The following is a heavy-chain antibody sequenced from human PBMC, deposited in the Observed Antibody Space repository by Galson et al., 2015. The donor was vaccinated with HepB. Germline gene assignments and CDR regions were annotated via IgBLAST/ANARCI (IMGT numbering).Heavy chain of an antibody. V-gene: IGHV4-39*01. Sequence: ETLSLTCTVSGGSISSSSYYWGWIRQPPGKGLEWIGSIYYSGSTYYNPSLKSRVTISVDTSKNQFSLKLSSVTAADTAVYYCARRGLEWLVDAFDIWGQGTMVTVSS. CDR2: IYYSGST. D-gene: IGHD3-3*01. CDR1: GGSISSSSYY. J-gene: IGHJ3*02. CDR3: ARRGLEWLVDAFDI.